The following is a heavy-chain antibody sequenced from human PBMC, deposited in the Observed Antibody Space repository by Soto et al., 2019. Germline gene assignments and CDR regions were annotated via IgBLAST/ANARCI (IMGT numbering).Heavy chain of an antibody. CDR3: ARGHEYYDFWSGYLYFDY. D-gene: IGHD3-3*01. J-gene: IGHJ4*02. V-gene: IGHV4-31*03. CDR1: GGSISSGGYY. CDR2: IYYSGST. Sequence: PSETLSLTCTVSGGSISSGGYYWSWIRQHPWKGLEWIGYIYYSGSTYYNPSLKSRVTISVDTSKNQFSLKLSSVTAADTAVYYCARGHEYYDFWSGYLYFDYWGQGXLVTVYS.